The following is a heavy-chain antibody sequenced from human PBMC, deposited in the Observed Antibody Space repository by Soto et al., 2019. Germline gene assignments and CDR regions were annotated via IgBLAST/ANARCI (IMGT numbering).Heavy chain of an antibody. Sequence: QVQLVVSGGGLVKPGGSLRISCAASGFTFSDYYISWIRQAPGKGLEWVSYISSSGSIIYYADSVKGRFTISRDNAKNSLYLHMNSLRAADTAVYYCALAGYDSNYYAVTPLSAGHFWGQGTLVTVSS. D-gene: IGHD4-4*01. CDR3: ALAGYDSNYYAVTPLSAGHF. V-gene: IGHV3-11*01. J-gene: IGHJ4*02. CDR1: GFTFSDYY. CDR2: ISSSGSII.